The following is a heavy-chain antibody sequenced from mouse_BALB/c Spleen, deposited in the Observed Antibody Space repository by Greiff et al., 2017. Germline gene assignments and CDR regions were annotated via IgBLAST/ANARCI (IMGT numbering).Heavy chain of an antibody. D-gene: IGHD2-14*01. CDR2: ISYSGST. CDR3: ARSRYDAGYAMDY. V-gene: IGHV3-2*02. CDR1: GYSITSDYA. J-gene: IGHJ4*01. Sequence: EVKLMESGPGLVKPSQSLSLTCTVTGYSITSDYAWNWIRQFPGNKLEWMGYISYSGSTSYNPSLKSRISITRDTSKNQFFLQLNSVTTEDTATYYCARSRYDAGYAMDYWGQGTSVTVSS.